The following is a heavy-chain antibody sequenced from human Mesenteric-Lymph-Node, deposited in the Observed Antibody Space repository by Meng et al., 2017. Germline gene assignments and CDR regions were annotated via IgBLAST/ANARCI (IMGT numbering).Heavy chain of an antibody. CDR2: IYYSGST. CDR3: ASGGGLPAAMFGFDP. Sequence: VQLPETGPGPVKPSQTLPLTCTVSGGSISSGGYYWSWIRQHPGKGLEWIGYIYYSGSTYYNPSLKSRVTISVDTSKNQFSLKLSSVTAADTAEYYCASGGGLPAAMFGFDPWGQGTLVTVSS. V-gene: IGHV4-31*03. D-gene: IGHD2-2*01. CDR1: GGSISSGGYY. J-gene: IGHJ5*02.